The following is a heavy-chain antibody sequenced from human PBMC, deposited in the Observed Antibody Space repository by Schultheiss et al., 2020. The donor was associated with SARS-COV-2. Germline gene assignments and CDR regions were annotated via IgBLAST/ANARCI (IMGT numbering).Heavy chain of an antibody. J-gene: IGHJ6*03. V-gene: IGHV3-33*01. CDR3: ARETKSSQWELRIGYYYYYMDV. D-gene: IGHD1-26*01. Sequence: GGFQRLSCAASGFSFSTYGMHWVRQSPGKGLEWVGVICNDGSIKLYGDSVKGRFTISRDDSKNTVYLQMNSLRVEDTAVYYCARETKSSQWELRIGYYYYYMDVWGKGTTVTVAS. CDR2: ICNDGSIK. CDR1: GFSFSTYG.